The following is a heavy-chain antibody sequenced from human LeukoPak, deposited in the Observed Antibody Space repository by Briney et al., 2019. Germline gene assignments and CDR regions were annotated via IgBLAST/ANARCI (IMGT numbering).Heavy chain of an antibody. CDR3: AKTKIEYSYGPFDY. D-gene: IGHD5-18*01. V-gene: IGHV3-23*01. CDR2: ISGSGGST. CDR1: GFAFSSYA. J-gene: IGHJ4*02. Sequence: GGSLRLSCAASGFAFSSYAMSWVRQAPGKGLEWVSAISGSGGSTYYADSVKGRFTISRDNSKNTLYLQMNSLRAEDTAVYYRAKTKIEYSYGPFDYRGQGTLVTVSS.